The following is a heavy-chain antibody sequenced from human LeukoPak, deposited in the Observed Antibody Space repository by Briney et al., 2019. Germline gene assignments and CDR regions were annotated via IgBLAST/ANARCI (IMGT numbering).Heavy chain of an antibody. CDR3: PPSFKNYYFMDV. J-gene: IGHJ6*03. CDR2: IRIKAYGGTT. Sequence: PGGSLRLSCTASGFAFGDYSMSWVRQAPGKGLEWVGLIRIKAYGGTTESAASVKDRFTISRDESKSIAYLQMNSLKTEDTAVYYCPPSFKNYYFMDVWGKGTTVTVSS. D-gene: IGHD3-16*02. V-gene: IGHV3-49*04. CDR1: GFAFGDYS.